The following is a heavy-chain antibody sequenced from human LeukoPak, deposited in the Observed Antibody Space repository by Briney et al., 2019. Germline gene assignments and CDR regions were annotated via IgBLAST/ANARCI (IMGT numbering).Heavy chain of an antibody. CDR1: GFTFSSYS. Sequence: GGSLRLSCAASGFTFSSYSMNWVRQAPGKGLEWVSYISSSSSTIYYADSVKGRFTISRDNSKNTVYLQMNSLRAEDTAVYYCARSNCGGDCPLDYWGQGTLVTVSS. CDR2: ISSSSSTI. CDR3: ARSNCGGDCPLDY. J-gene: IGHJ4*02. V-gene: IGHV3-48*01. D-gene: IGHD2-21*02.